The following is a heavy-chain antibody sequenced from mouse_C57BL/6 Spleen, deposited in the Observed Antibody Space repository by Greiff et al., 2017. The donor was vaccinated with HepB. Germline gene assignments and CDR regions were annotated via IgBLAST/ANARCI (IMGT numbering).Heavy chain of an antibody. V-gene: IGHV5-17*01. J-gene: IGHJ2*01. CDR3: ARTNWDVGYFDY. D-gene: IGHD4-1*01. CDR2: ISSGSSTI. CDR1: GFTFSDYG. Sequence: EVNVVESGGGLVKPGGSLKLSCAASGFTFSDYGMHWVRQAPEKGLEWVAYISSGSSTIYYADTVKGRFTISRDNAKNTLFLQMTSLRSEDTAMYYCARTNWDVGYFDYWGQGTTLTVSS.